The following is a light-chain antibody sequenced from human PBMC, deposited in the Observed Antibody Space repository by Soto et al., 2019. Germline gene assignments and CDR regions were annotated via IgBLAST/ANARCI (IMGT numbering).Light chain of an antibody. CDR1: QSISSW. J-gene: IGKJ1*01. CDR3: QQYENYWT. CDR2: DAA. Sequence: DIQMTHSPSTLSATAGDIVTITCRASQSISSWLAWYQHKPGKAPKLLIYDAAKLDSGVPSRFSGSGSGTEFSLTISNLQTYDYATYYCQQYENYWTFGKGTRVEIK. V-gene: IGKV1-5*01.